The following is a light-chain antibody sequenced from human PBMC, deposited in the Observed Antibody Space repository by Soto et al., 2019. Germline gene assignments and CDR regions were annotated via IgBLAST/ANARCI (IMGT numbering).Light chain of an antibody. J-gene: IGKJ1*01. Sequence: DIQMTQSPSTLSASVGDRVTITCRASQSLNSLLAWYQQKPGRAPKLLIYDASTLESGVTSRFSGSGSGTEFTLTISSLQTDYFATYYCQQHNSYSPWTSGPGTKV. V-gene: IGKV1-5*01. CDR3: QQHNSYSPWT. CDR2: DAS. CDR1: QSLNSL.